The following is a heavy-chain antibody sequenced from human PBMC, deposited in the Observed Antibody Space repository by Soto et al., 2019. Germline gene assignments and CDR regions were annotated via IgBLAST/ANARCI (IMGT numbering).Heavy chain of an antibody. V-gene: IGHV1-3*01. J-gene: IGHJ4*02. D-gene: IGHD3-22*01. CDR1: GYTFNKYP. CDR2: INPANGDT. CDR3: ARKDYYDSGMYYFDY. Sequence: QVQVVQSGAEVKKPGASVKVSCKTSGYTFNKYPIHWVRQAPGQGLEWMGWINPANGDTGYSQKFQDRVTISRDTSASTASMELSSLRSEDTAVYYCARKDYYDSGMYYFDYWGQGTLVTVSS.